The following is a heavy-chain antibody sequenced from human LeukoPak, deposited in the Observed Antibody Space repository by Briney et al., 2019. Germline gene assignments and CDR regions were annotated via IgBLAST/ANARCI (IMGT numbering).Heavy chain of an antibody. CDR1: GFTFSSYS. J-gene: IGHJ6*03. D-gene: IGHD3-22*01. CDR3: ARGNYYDSSGYYYHPGDYYYYYMDV. CDR2: ISSSSSYI. V-gene: IGHV3-21*01. Sequence: PGGSLRLSCAASGFTFSSYSMNWVRQAPGKGLEWVSSISSSSSYIYYADSVKGRFTISRDNAKNSLYLQMNSLRAEDTAVYYCARGNYYDSSGYYYHPGDYYYYYMDVWGKGTTVTVSS.